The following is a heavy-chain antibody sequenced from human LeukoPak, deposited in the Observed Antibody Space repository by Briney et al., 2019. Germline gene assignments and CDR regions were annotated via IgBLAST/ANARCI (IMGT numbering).Heavy chain of an antibody. CDR1: GFTLSDSA. CDR3: TRDRSYAMDV. CDR2: INSDGSST. Sequence: GGSLKLSCAASGFTLSDSAIHWVRQGPGKGLVWVSRINSDGSSTIYADSVKGRFTISRDNAKNTVYLQMNSLRVEDTAVYYCTRDRSYAMDVWGQGTTVTVSS. J-gene: IGHJ6*02. V-gene: IGHV3-74*01.